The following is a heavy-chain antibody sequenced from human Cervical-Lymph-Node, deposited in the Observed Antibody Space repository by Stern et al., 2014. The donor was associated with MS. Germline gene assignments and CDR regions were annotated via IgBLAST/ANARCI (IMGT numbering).Heavy chain of an antibody. CDR1: GFTFRNYW. Sequence: EVQLVESGGGLVQPGGSLRLSCVASGFTFRNYWMHWVRQGPGKGLVWVARINRDGTTITHADSVNGRFTISRDNAKNTLYLQMNSLRVEDTAVYYCTKDTYGPEDYWGQGTSVTVSS. CDR2: INRDGTTI. CDR3: TKDTYGPEDY. J-gene: IGHJ4*02. D-gene: IGHD3-10*01. V-gene: IGHV3-74*03.